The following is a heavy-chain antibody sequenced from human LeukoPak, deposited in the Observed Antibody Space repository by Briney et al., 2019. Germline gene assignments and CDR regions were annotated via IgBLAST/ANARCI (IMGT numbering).Heavy chain of an antibody. V-gene: IGHV3-23*01. CDR3: ANSVRWTTVTDFDY. CDR1: GFTFSNYA. J-gene: IGHJ4*02. D-gene: IGHD4-17*01. CDR2: ISGSGGST. Sequence: GGSLRLSCAASGFTFSNYAMTWVRQAPGKGLEWVSAISGSGGSTYYADSVKGRFTISRDNSKNTLYLQMNSLRAEDTAVYYCANSVRWTTVTDFDYWGQGTLVTVSS.